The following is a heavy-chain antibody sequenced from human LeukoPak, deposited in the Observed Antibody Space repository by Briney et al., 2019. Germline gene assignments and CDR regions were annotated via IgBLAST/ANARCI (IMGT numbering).Heavy chain of an antibody. CDR3: ARGNYESSGYPDY. Sequence: PGGSLRLSCSASGFTFSSSDMHWVRQAPGKGLEYVSVITSNGGSTYYVDSVKGRFTISRDNSKNTLLLQMNSLRAEDTAVYYCARGNYESSGYPDYWGQGTLVTVSS. CDR1: GFTFSSSD. V-gene: IGHV3-64*04. CDR2: ITSNGGST. J-gene: IGHJ4*02. D-gene: IGHD3-22*01.